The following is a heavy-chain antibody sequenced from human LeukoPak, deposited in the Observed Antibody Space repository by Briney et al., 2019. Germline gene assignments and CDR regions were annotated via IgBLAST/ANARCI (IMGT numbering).Heavy chain of an antibody. V-gene: IGHV3-21*01. CDR3: ARIVVVPAAMGFDY. Sequence: GRSLRLSCAASGFTFSSYSMNWVRQAPGKGLEWVSSISGSSSYIYYADSVKGRFTISRDNAKNSLYLQMNSLRAEDTAVYYCARIVVVPAAMGFDYWGQGTLVTVSS. D-gene: IGHD2-2*01. J-gene: IGHJ4*02. CDR1: GFTFSSYS. CDR2: ISGSSSYI.